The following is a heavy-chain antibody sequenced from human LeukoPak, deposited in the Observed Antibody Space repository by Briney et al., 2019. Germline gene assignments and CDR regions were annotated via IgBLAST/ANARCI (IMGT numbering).Heavy chain of an antibody. CDR1: GGSISSSNW. CDR2: IYYSGST. D-gene: IGHD6-6*01. V-gene: IGHV4-31*11. CDR3: ARDISGDQKDYSSSSGYYYYGMDV. Sequence: SETLSLTCAVSGGSISSSNWWSWVRQHPGKGLEWIGYIYYSGSTYYNPSLKSRVTISVDTSKNQFSLKLSSVTAADTAVYYCARDISGDQKDYSSSSGYYYYGMDVWGQGTTVTVSS. J-gene: IGHJ6*02.